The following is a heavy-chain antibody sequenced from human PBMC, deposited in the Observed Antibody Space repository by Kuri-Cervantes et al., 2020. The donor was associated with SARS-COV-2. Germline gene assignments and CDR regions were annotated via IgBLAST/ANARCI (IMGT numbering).Heavy chain of an antibody. Sequence: GESLKISCAASGFTFSSYAMHWVRQAPGKGLEWVAVISYDGSNKYYADSVKGRFTISRDNSKNTLYLQMNSLRAEDTAAYYCARDQGLYSSSSHPEGYYYGMDVWGQGTTVTVSS. D-gene: IGHD6-6*01. CDR2: ISYDGSNK. V-gene: IGHV3-30-3*01. J-gene: IGHJ6*02. CDR1: GFTFSSYA. CDR3: ARDQGLYSSSSHPEGYYYGMDV.